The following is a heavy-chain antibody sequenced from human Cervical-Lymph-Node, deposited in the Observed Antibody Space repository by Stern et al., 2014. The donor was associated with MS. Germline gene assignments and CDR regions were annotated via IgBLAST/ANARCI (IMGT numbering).Heavy chain of an antibody. Sequence: VQLVESGGGLVQPGGSLRLSCAASGFTFSTCNMNWVRQSPGKGLEWVSFISTSSDSIYYADSVKGRFTISRDNAKTSLYAQLNSLRAEATAVYYCALYRTFDYWGQGPLVTVPS. CDR2: ISTSSDSI. CDR1: GFTFSTCN. V-gene: IGHV3-48*01. J-gene: IGHJ4*02. D-gene: IGHD1-26*01. CDR3: ALYRTFDY.